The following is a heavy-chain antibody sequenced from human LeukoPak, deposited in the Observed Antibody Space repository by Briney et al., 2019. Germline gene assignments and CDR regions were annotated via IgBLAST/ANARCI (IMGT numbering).Heavy chain of an antibody. CDR1: GGTFSSYA. D-gene: IGHD2-2*01. Sequence: SSVKVSCKASGGTFSSYAISWVRQAPGQGLEWMGGIIPIFGTANYAQKFRGRVTITADESTSTAYMELSSLRSEDTAVYYCARDDIVVVPAAQRTYYYYGMDVWGKGTTVTVSS. V-gene: IGHV1-69*13. J-gene: IGHJ6*04. CDR3: ARDDIVVVPAAQRTYYYYGMDV. CDR2: IIPIFGTA.